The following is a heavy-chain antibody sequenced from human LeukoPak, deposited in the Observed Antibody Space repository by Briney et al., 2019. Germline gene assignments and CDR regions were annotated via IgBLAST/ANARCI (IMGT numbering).Heavy chain of an antibody. J-gene: IGHJ3*02. CDR1: GGSISSYY. V-gene: IGHV4-4*07. Sequence: SETLSLTCSVSGGSISSYYWSWIRQPAGKGLEWIWRLSTSGITNYNPSLKSRVAMSVDTSKNQFSLKLSSVTAADTAVYYCARTVSGGAAHDAFDIWGQGTMVTVSS. D-gene: IGHD3-10*01. CDR2: LSTSGIT. CDR3: ARTVSGGAAHDAFDI.